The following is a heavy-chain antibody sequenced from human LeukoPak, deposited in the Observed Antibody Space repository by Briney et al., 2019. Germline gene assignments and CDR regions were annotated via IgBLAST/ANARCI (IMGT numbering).Heavy chain of an antibody. CDR3: ARASNTGWFYFDY. D-gene: IGHD6-19*01. CDR1: GGTFSTSA. V-gene: IGHV1-69*13. J-gene: IGHJ4*02. Sequence: SVKVSCKASGGTFSTSALNWVRQAPGQGLEWMGGIIPLFRTAKYVQKFQGRVTITADESTTTAYMEVSSLRSDDTAVYYCARASNTGWFYFDYWGQRTLVTVSS. CDR2: IIPLFRTA.